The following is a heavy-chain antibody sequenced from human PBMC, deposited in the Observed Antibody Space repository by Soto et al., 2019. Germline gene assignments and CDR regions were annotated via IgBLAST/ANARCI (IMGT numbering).Heavy chain of an antibody. J-gene: IGHJ6*02. D-gene: IGHD3-10*01. CDR1: GGSISSGGYY. V-gene: IGHV4-31*03. Sequence: SETLSLTCTVSGGSISSGGYYWSWIRQHPGKGLEWIGYTYYSGSTYYNPSLKSRVTISVDTSKNQFSLKLSSVTAADTAVYYCARESYSSYGMDVWGQGTTVTVSS. CDR3: ARESYSSYGMDV. CDR2: TYYSGST.